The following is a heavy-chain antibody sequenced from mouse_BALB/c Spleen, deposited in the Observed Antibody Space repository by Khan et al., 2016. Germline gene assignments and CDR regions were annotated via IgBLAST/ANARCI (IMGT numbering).Heavy chain of an antibody. J-gene: IGHJ3*01. CDR3: ARSYGSSFSWFAY. V-gene: IGHV14-1*02. Sequence: VQLKQSGAELVRPGALVKLSCKASGFNIKDYYMHWVKQRPEQGLEWIGWIDPENGNTIYDPKFQGKASITADTSSNTAYLQLSSLTPEDTAVYYCARSYGSSFSWFAYWGQGTLVTVSA. D-gene: IGHD1-1*01. CDR2: IDPENGNT. CDR1: GFNIKDYY.